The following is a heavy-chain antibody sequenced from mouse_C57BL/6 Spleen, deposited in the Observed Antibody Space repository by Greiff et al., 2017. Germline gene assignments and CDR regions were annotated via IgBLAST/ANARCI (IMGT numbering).Heavy chain of an antibody. J-gene: IGHJ1*03. CDR1: GYTFTSYW. CDR2: IDPSDSYT. CDR3: ARSIYYGNYWYFDV. D-gene: IGHD2-1*01. V-gene: IGHV1-59*01. Sequence: QVQLQQPGAELVRPGTSVKLSCKASGYTFTSYWMHWVKQRPGQGLEWIGVIDPSDSYTNYNQKFKGKATLTVDTSSSTAYMQLSSLTSEDSAVYYCARSIYYGNYWYFDVWGTGTTVTVSS.